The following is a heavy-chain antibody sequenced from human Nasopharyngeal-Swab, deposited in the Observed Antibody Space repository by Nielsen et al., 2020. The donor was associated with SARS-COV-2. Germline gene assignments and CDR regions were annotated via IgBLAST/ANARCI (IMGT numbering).Heavy chain of an antibody. CDR2: INAGNGNT. CDR1: GYTFASYA. Sequence: ASVKVSCKASGYTFASYAMHWVRQAPGQRLEWMGWINAGNGNTRYSQKFQGRVTITRDTSATTAYMELSSLRSEDTAVYYCAFVSYDSSGYYYSYWGQGTLVTVSS. D-gene: IGHD3-22*01. CDR3: AFVSYDSSGYYYSY. J-gene: IGHJ4*02. V-gene: IGHV1-3*01.